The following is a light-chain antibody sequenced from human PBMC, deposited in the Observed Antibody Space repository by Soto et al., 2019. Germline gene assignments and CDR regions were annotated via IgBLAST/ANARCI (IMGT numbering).Light chain of an antibody. J-gene: IGLJ1*01. Sequence: QSVLTQPPSVSEAPGQRGTISCTGSSSNIGAGYEAHWYQQVPGTAPKLLIYENNNRPSWVPDRFSGSKSGTSASLSITGLQTDDEAEYYCQSYDSSLSGYVFGTGTKVTVL. CDR3: QSYDSSLSGYV. CDR2: ENN. V-gene: IGLV1-40*01. CDR1: SSNIGAGYE.